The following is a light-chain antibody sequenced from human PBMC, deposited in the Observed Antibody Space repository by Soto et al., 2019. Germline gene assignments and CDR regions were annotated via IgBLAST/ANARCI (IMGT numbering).Light chain of an antibody. CDR2: GAS. V-gene: IGKV3-11*01. Sequence: EIVMTQSPANLSVSPGERAALSCKASQSVHNYLAWYQQKPGQAPRLLIYGASTRAAGIPARFSGSGSGTDFTLTITSLEPEDFALYYCQQRSNWPITFGQGTRLEI. J-gene: IGKJ5*01. CDR1: QSVHNY. CDR3: QQRSNWPIT.